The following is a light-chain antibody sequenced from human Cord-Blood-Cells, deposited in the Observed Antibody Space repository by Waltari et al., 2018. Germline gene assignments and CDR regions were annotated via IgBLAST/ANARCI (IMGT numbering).Light chain of an antibody. CDR3: QQYDNLPLT. V-gene: IGKV1-33*01. CDR1: QDISNY. J-gene: IGKJ4*01. Sequence: QLTQSPSSLSASVADRVTITCQASQDISNYLNWYQQKPGKAPKLLIYDASNLETGVPSRFSGSGSGTDFTFTISSLQPEDIATYYCQQYDNLPLTFGGGTKVEIK. CDR2: DAS.